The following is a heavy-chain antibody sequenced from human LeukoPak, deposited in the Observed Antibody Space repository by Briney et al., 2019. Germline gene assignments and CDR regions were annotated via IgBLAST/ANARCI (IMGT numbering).Heavy chain of an antibody. CDR2: TYFRSKWYN. CDR1: GDSASSNSAT. V-gene: IGHV6-1*01. CDR3: ARGLLVGHPYYCAMDV. Sequence: SQTLSLTCAISGDSASSNSATWTWIRQSPSRGLEWLGGTYFRSKWYNDSAESVKSRISINPDTSKNQFSLQLSSVTPEDTAVYYCARGLLVGHPYYCAMDVWGQGTTVSVS. J-gene: IGHJ6*02. D-gene: IGHD2-8*02.